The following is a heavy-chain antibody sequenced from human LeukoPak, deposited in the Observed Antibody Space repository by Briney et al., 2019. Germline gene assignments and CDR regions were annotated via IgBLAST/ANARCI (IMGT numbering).Heavy chain of an antibody. CDR1: GGSMSSSNYY. Sequence: SETLSLTCTVSGGSMSSSNYYWGWIRQPPGKGLEWIGSIYNTGTTFYNPTLQSRATISVHTSKNQFSLNLTSVTAADSAVYYCVKQRRVTAQFAFWGQGTLVTVSS. CDR3: VKQRRVTAQFAF. D-gene: IGHD2-21*02. CDR2: IYNTGTT. V-gene: IGHV4-39*01. J-gene: IGHJ4*02.